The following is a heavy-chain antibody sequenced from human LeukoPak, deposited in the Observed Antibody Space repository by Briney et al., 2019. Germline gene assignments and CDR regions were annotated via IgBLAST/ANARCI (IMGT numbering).Heavy chain of an antibody. D-gene: IGHD5-18*01. V-gene: IGHV1-24*01. J-gene: IGHJ4*02. CDR3: ATESGDSTAMVLY. Sequence: ASVKVSCKVSGYTLTELSMHWVRQAPGEGLEWMGGFDPQDGETIYAQKFQGRVTRTEDTSTDTAYMELSSLRSEDTAVYYCATESGDSTAMVLYWGQGTLVTVSS. CDR1: GYTLTELS. CDR2: FDPQDGET.